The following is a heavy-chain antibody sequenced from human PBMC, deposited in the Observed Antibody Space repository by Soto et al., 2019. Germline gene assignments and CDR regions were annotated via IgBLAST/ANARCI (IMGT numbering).Heavy chain of an antibody. CDR1: GVSLSSYY. CDR3: ASGQYYDSSGYYNYAFDI. J-gene: IGHJ3*02. Sequence: QVQLQESGPGLVKPSETLSLTCTVSGVSLSSYYWSWIRQPPGKGLEWIGYIFYTGVTNYNPSLEGRGTISVDTSNNQFSLKLSSVTAAHTAVYYCASGQYYDSSGYYNYAFDIWGQVTMVTVSS. V-gene: IGHV4-59*01. CDR2: IFYTGVT. D-gene: IGHD3-22*01.